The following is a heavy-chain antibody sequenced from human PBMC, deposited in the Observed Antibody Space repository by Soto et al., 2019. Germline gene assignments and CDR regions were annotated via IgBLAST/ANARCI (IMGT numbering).Heavy chain of an antibody. V-gene: IGHV4-61*01. D-gene: IGHD7-27*01. CDR3: ARDSEGTLGYYYYGMDV. CDR1: GGSVSSGSYY. Sequence: QVQLQESGPGLVKPSETLSLTCTVSGGSVSSGSYYWSWIRQPPGKGLEWIGYIYYIGSTNYNHSLKSRVTISVDTSKNQFSLKLSSVTAADTAVYYCARDSEGTLGYYYYGMDVWGQGTTVTVSS. CDR2: IYYIGST. J-gene: IGHJ6*02.